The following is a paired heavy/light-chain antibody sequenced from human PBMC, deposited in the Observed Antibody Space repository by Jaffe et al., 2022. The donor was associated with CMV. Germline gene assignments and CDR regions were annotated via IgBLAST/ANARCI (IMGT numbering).Heavy chain of an antibody. CDR2: IYYSGST. D-gene: IGHD2-2*01. J-gene: IGHJ6*03. CDR3: ARCPIVVVPAADYYYYMDV. V-gene: IGHV4-59*08. CDR1: GGSISSYY. Sequence: QVQLQESGPGLVKPSETLSLTCTVSGGSISSYYWSWIRQPPGKGLEWIGYIYYSGSTNYNPSLKSRVTISVDTSKNQFSLKLSSVTAADTAVYYCARCPIVVVPAADYYYYMDVWGKGTTVTVSS.
Light chain of an antibody. CDR2: AAS. V-gene: IGKV1-NL1*01. J-gene: IGKJ1*01. Sequence: DIQMTQSPSSLSASVGDRVTITCRASQGISNSLAWYQQKPGKAPKLLLYAASRLESGVPSRFSGSGSGTDYTLTISSLQPEDFATYYCQQYYSTPRFGQGTKVEIK. CDR3: QQYYSTPR. CDR1: QGISNS.